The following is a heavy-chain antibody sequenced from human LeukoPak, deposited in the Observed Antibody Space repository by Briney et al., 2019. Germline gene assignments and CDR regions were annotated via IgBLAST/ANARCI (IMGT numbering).Heavy chain of an antibody. V-gene: IGHV3-30*02. CDR1: GFTFNTYN. J-gene: IGHJ4*02. D-gene: IGHD3-22*01. CDR3: AKDGIFFHYYDSSGYSHLDS. CDR2: IQYDGTNK. Sequence: PGGSLRLSCVASGFTFNTYNMYWVRQAPGEGLEWVALIQYDGTNKYYADSVKGRFTISRDNSKNTLYLQMNSLRAEDTAVYYCAKDGIFFHYYDSSGYSHLDSWGQGTLVTVSS.